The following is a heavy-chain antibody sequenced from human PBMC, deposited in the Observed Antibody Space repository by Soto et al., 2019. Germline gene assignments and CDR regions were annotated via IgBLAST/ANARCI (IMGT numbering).Heavy chain of an antibody. D-gene: IGHD6-19*01. V-gene: IGHV4-34*01. J-gene: IGHJ5*02. CDR1: GGSSSGYY. Sequence: SETLSLTCAVYGGSSSGYYWSWIRQPPGKGLEWIGEINHSGSTNYNPSLKSRVTISVDTSKNQFSLKLSSVTAADTAVYYCAREFPTYSSGPNWFGPWGQGTLVTVSS. CDR3: AREFPTYSSGPNWFGP. CDR2: INHSGST.